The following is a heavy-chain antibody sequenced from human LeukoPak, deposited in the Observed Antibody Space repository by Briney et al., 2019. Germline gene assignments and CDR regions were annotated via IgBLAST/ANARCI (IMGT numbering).Heavy chain of an antibody. J-gene: IGHJ4*02. CDR2: ISGSGGSI. CDR3: AREAFYKSGWYSLFGH. Sequence: GGSLRLSCAASGFTLSSYAMGWVRQAPGKGLEWVSVISGSGGSIYYADSVKGRFTISRDNSKNTLYLQMNSLRVEDTAIYYCAREAFYKSGWYSLFGHWGQGTLVTVSS. D-gene: IGHD6-19*01. V-gene: IGHV3-23*01. CDR1: GFTLSSYA.